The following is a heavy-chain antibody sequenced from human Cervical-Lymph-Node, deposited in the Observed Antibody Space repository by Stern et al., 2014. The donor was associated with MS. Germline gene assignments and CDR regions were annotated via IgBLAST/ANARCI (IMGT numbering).Heavy chain of an antibody. J-gene: IGHJ4*02. CDR3: VRQVTVRSRFDY. Sequence: VQLVESGPGLVKPSETLSRTCTVSGGSISSSYYWGWIRQSSGKGLEWIGSIDDTGRTFYNPSLKSRVTISVDTSNHQFFLKLSSVTAADTAVYYCVRQVTVRSRFDYWGQGTLVTVSS. CDR1: GGSISSSYY. D-gene: IGHD4-11*01. V-gene: IGHV4-39*01. CDR2: IDDTGRT.